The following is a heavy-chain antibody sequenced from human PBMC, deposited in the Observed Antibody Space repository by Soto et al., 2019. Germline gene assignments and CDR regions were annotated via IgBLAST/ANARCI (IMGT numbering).Heavy chain of an antibody. J-gene: IGHJ4*02. CDR3: AKDFWEVXRDGSTNGY. Sequence: EVQLLESGGGLVQPGGSLRLSCAASGFTFSSYAMSWVRQAPGKGLEWVSAISGSGGSTYYADSVKGRFTISRDNSKNTLYLQMNSLRAEDTAVYYCAKDFWEVXRDGSTNGYWGQGTLVTVSS. CDR2: ISGSGGST. CDR1: GFTFSSYA. V-gene: IGHV3-23*01. D-gene: IGHD2-8*01.